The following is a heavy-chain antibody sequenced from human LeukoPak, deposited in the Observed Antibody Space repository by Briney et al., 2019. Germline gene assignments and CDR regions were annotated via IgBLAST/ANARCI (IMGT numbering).Heavy chain of an antibody. CDR3: ARVGDWNDLVY. CDR1: GGSISPYY. V-gene: IGHV4-59*01. J-gene: IGHJ4*02. CDR2: ILYSGTTT. D-gene: IGHD1-1*01. Sequence: SETLSLTCTVSGGSISPYYWSWIRQTPGKGLEWIGYILYSGTTTNYNPSLKSRVTISVDTSKNQFSLKLSSVAAADTAVYYCARVGDWNDLVYWGQGTLVTVSS.